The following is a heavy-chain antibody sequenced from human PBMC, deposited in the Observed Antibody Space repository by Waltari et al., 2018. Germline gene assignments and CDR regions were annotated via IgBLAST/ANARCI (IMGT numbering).Heavy chain of an antibody. Sequence: QVQLVESGGGLVKPGGSLRLSCAASGFTFNDYYMSWIRQAPGKGLEWVAYSSATGSFTKYADSVTGLFTISRDNAKNSLYLQMHSLRAEDTAVYYCARRTMTKAPHYYYYLDVWGKGTTVTVSS. CDR3: ARRTMTKAPHYYYYLDV. V-gene: IGHV3-11*05. D-gene: IGHD4-17*01. CDR1: GFTFNDYY. J-gene: IGHJ6*03. CDR2: SSATGSFT.